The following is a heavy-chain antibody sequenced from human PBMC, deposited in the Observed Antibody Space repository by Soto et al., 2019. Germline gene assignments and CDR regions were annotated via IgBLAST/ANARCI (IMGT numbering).Heavy chain of an antibody. CDR2: ISSDGTST. V-gene: IGHV3-74*01. CDR3: ARVPNCDSRGYYSYFDL. CDR1: GFTFSNYY. Sequence: GGSLRLSCAASGFTFSNYYMHWVRQAPGKGPVWVSRISSDGTSTTYADSVKGRFTISRDNAKNTLYLQVNSLRAEDTAVYYCARVPNCDSRGYYSYFDLWGQGVLVTVSS. J-gene: IGHJ4*02. D-gene: IGHD1-26*01.